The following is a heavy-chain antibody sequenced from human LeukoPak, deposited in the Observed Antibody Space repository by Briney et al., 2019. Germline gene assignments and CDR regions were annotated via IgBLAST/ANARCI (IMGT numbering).Heavy chain of an antibody. CDR1: GGSFSGYY. J-gene: IGHJ6*02. CDR2: INHSGST. V-gene: IGHV4-34*01. Sequence: PSETLSLTCAVYGGSFSGYYWSWIRQPPGKGLEWIGEINHSGSTNYNPSLKSRVTISVDTSKYQFSLKLSSVTAADTAVYYCARGPPIVVAPPYYYYYGMDVWGQGTTVTASS. CDR3: ARGPPIVVAPPYYYYYGMDV. D-gene: IGHD2-21*01.